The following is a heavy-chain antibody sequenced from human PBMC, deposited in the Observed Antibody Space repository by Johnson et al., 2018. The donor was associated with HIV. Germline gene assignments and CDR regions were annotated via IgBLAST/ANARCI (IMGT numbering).Heavy chain of an antibody. Sequence: VQLVESGGGLVQPGGSLRLSCAASGFTVSSNYMSWVRQAPGKGLEWVSVIYSGGSTYYADSVKGRFTISRDNSKNTLYLQMTSLRAEDTAVYYCAKERSGSYSGADAFDIWGQGTMVTVSS. D-gene: IGHD1-26*01. V-gene: IGHV3-66*01. CDR3: AKERSGSYSGADAFDI. CDR1: GFTVSSNY. J-gene: IGHJ3*02. CDR2: IYSGGST.